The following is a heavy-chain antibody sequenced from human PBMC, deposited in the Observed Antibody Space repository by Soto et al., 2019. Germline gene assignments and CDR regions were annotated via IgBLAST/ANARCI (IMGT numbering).Heavy chain of an antibody. V-gene: IGHV3-23*01. D-gene: IGHD6-13*01. CDR2: ISASGVTT. CDR1: GFTFNNYA. CDR3: AKDLLAAAGTHDYYYFYAMDV. J-gene: IGHJ6*02. Sequence: GGSLRLSCAASGFTFNNYAMSWVRQAPGKGLEWVSAISASGVTTYYADSVKGRITISRDDSKNTLSLQMNSLRAEDTAVYYCAKDLLAAAGTHDYYYFYAMDVWGQGTTVTVSS.